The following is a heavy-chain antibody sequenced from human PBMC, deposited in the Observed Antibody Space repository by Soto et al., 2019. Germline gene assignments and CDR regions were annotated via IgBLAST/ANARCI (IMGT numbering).Heavy chain of an antibody. J-gene: IGHJ3*02. D-gene: IGHD3-22*01. CDR1: GFTFTSSA. CDR3: AARDYYDSSWPAFDI. V-gene: IGHV1-58*01. Sequence: SVKVSCKASGFTFTSSAVQWVRQARGQRLEWIGWIVVGSGNTNYAQKFQERVTITRDMSTSTAYMELSSLRSEDMAVYYCAARDYYDSSWPAFDIWGQGTMVTVSS. CDR2: IVVGSGNT.